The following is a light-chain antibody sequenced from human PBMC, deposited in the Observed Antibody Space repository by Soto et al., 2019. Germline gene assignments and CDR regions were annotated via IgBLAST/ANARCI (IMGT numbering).Light chain of an antibody. Sequence: SSELTQPPSVSVSPGQTASITCSGDKLGSKYACWYQQKPGQSPVLVMYQDTKRPAGIPERFSGSNSGNTATLTISGTQAMDEADYYCQAWDSSTHVVFGGGTKLTVL. J-gene: IGLJ2*01. CDR3: QAWDSSTHVV. CDR2: QDT. CDR1: KLGSKY. V-gene: IGLV3-1*01.